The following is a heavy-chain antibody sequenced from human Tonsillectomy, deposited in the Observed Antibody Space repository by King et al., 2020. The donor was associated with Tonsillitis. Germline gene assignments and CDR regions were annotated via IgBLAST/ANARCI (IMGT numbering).Heavy chain of an antibody. CDR2: THPNGGGT. CDR1: GYTFPAHY. D-gene: IGHD5-12*01. J-gene: IGHJ4*02. CDR3: ARGDRYSGYDSLDY. V-gene: IGHV1-2*02. Sequence: QLVQSGAEVKKPGASVKVSCKASGYTFPAHYMHWVRQAPGQGLEWRGWTHPNGGGTKYAQKFQCRVTMTRDTSISTAHMELSRLRSDDTAVYYCARGDRYSGYDSLDYWGQGTLVTVSS.